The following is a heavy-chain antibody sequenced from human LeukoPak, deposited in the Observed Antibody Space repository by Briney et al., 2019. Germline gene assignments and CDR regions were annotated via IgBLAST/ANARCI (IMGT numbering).Heavy chain of an antibody. CDR1: GGSINSGTFH. CDR2: FFYSGGT. D-gene: IGHD3/OR15-3a*01. V-gene: IGHV4-39*01. CDR3: VRQGCDFWNPFDY. J-gene: IGHJ4*02. Sequence: SETLSLTCDVFGGSINSGTFHWGWIRQSPGKGLEWIATFFYSGGTSYNPSLLSRVNISADTSKNQLSLRLTSVTAADTGLYYCVRQGCDFWNPFDYWGQGILVIASS.